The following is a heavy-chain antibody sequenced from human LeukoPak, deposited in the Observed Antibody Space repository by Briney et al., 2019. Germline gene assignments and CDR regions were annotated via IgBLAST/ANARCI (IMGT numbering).Heavy chain of an antibody. V-gene: IGHV3-23*01. CDR1: GFTFSSYA. CDR2: IIATGGST. J-gene: IGHJ3*02. Sequence: GGSLRLSCAAAGFTFSSYAMSWVRQAPGKGLEWASRIIATGGSTYYADSVKGRFAISRDNSKNTLYLQLNSLRVEDTAVYYCAKGKTSGWDQDAFDIWGQGTMVTVSS. CDR3: AKGKTSGWDQDAFDI. D-gene: IGHD6-19*01.